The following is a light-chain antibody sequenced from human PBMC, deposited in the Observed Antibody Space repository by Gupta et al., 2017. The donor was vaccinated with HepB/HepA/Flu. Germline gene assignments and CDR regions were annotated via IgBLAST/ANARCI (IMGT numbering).Light chain of an antibody. Sequence: EIVLTQSPGTLSLSPGERATLSCRASPSVSSSYLAWYQQKPGQAPRLLIYGASSRATGIPDRFSGSGSGTDFTLTISRLEPEDFAVYYCQQYGSSPGYTFGQGTKLEIK. CDR2: GAS. CDR1: PSVSSSY. V-gene: IGKV3-20*01. CDR3: QQYGSSPGYT. J-gene: IGKJ2*01.